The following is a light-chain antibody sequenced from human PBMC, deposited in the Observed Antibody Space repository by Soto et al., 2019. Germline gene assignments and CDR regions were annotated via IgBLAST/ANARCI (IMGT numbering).Light chain of an antibody. CDR3: QQLNTSPIT. CDR1: QGISSY. J-gene: IGKJ5*01. CDR2: GAS. Sequence: IQLTQSPSSLSASGGDRVTITCRASQGISSYLAWYQQKPWKAPKLRIYGASTLEGGVPFRVSGSGSGTDFTLTISSLQPEDFATYYCQQLNTSPITCGQGTRLEIK. V-gene: IGKV1-9*01.